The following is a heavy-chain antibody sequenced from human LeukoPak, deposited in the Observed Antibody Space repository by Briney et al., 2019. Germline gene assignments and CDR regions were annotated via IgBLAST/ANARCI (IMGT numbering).Heavy chain of an antibody. D-gene: IGHD2-15*01. J-gene: IGHJ4*02. V-gene: IGHV3-53*01. CDR1: GFTVSSNY. CDR3: ARVVGYCSGGTCPYDY. Sequence: GGSLRLSCAASGFTVSSNYMSWVRQAPGKGLEWVSVIYSGGSTYYADSVKGRFTISRDNSKNTLYLQMNSLRAEDTAVYYCARVVGYCSGGTCPYDYWGQGTLVTVSS. CDR2: IYSGGST.